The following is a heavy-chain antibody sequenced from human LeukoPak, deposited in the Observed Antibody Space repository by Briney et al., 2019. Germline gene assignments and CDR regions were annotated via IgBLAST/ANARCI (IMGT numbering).Heavy chain of an antibody. CDR1: GYTFTSYD. CDR2: INPNSGGT. V-gene: IGHV1-2*02. Sequence: ASVKVSCKASGYTFTSYDINWVRQATGQGLEWMGWINPNSGGTNYAQKFQGRVTMTRDTSISTAYMELSRLRSDDTAVYYCASLGYSYDPYNWFDPWGQGTLVTVSS. D-gene: IGHD5-18*01. J-gene: IGHJ5*02. CDR3: ASLGYSYDPYNWFDP.